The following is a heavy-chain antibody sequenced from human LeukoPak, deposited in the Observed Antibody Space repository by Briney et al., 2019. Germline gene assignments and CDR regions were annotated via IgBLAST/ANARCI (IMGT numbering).Heavy chain of an antibody. V-gene: IGHV1-69*13. CDR1: GYTFTSYG. D-gene: IGHD2-2*01. CDR3: ARGGGDIVVVPAAYFDY. J-gene: IGHJ4*02. CDR2: IIPIFGTA. Sequence: SVKVSCKASGYTFTSYGISWVRQAPGQGLEWMGGIIPIFGTANYAQKFQGRVTITADESTSTAYMELSSLRSEDTAVYYCARGGGDIVVVPAAYFDYWGQGTLVTVSS.